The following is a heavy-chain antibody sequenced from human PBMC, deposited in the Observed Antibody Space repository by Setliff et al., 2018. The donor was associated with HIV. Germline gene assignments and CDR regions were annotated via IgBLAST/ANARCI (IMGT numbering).Heavy chain of an antibody. D-gene: IGHD3-10*01. CDR3: AKDKGQKYADY. CDR1: GFTFNKAW. V-gene: IGHV3-23*01. Sequence: GGSLRLSCAASGFTFNKAWMNWVRQAPGKGLDWVSAISSSGGSTYYADSVTGRFTISRDDSKNTLYLQMNSLRAEDTAVYYCAKDKGQKYADYWGQGTMVTVSS. CDR2: ISSSGGST. J-gene: IGHJ4*02.